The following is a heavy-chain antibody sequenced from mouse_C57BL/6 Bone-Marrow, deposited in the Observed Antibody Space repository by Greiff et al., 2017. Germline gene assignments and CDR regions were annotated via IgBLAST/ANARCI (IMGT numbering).Heavy chain of an antibody. CDR1: GFNIKNTY. Sequence: EVQLQQSVAELVRPGASVKLSCTASGFNIKNTYMHWVKQRPEQGLEWIGRIDPANGNTKYAPKFQGKATITADTSSNTAYLQLSSLTSEDTAIYYCARGITTVVATPDWFAYWGQGTTLTVSS. D-gene: IGHD1-1*01. CDR3: ARGITTVVATPDWFAY. J-gene: IGHJ2*01. V-gene: IGHV14-3*01. CDR2: IDPANGNT.